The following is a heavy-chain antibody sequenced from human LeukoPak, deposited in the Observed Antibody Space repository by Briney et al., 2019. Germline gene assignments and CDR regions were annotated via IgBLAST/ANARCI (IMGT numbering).Heavy chain of an antibody. D-gene: IGHD6-19*01. CDR3: ASRIAVADDY. CDR1: GYTFTSYY. J-gene: IGHJ4*02. CDR2: INPSGGST. Sequence: ASVKVSCKASGYTFTSYYMHWVRQAPGQGLEWMGIINPSGGSTFYAQKFQGRLTLTRDTSTSTVYMELSSLRAEDTAVYYCASRIAVADDYWGQGTLVTVSS. V-gene: IGHV1-46*01.